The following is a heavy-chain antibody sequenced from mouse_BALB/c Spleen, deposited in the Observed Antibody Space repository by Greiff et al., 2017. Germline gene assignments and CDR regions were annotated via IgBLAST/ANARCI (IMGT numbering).Heavy chain of an antibody. Sequence: EVKLQESGPGLVKPSQSLSLTCSVTGYSITSGYYWNWIRQFPGNKLEWMGYISYDGSNNYNPSLKNRISITRDTSKNQFFLKLNSVTTEDTATYYCAAEGNYSWFAYWGQGTLVTVSA. J-gene: IGHJ3*01. V-gene: IGHV3-6*02. CDR1: GYSITSGYY. CDR3: AAEGNYSWFAY. CDR2: ISYDGSN. D-gene: IGHD2-1*01.